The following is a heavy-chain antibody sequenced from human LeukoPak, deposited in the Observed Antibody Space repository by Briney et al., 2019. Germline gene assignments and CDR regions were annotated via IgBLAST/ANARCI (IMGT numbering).Heavy chain of an antibody. J-gene: IGHJ4*02. Sequence: GGSLRLSCAASGFTSSSYAMHWVRQAPGKGLEWVAVISYDGSNKYYADSVKGRFTISRDNSKNTLYLQMNSLRAEDTAVYYCARDSTMIDGFDYWGQGTLVTVSS. V-gene: IGHV3-30-3*01. CDR1: GFTSSSYA. CDR2: ISYDGSNK. CDR3: ARDSTMIDGFDY. D-gene: IGHD3-22*01.